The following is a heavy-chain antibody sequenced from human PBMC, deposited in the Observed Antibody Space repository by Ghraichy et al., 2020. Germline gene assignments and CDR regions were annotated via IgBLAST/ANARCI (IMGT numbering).Heavy chain of an antibody. J-gene: IGHJ3*02. CDR1: GGSISSYY. V-gene: IGHV4-59*01. CDR3: ARESSGWYFGAFDI. Sequence: LNISCTVSGGSISSYYWSWIRQPPGKGLEWIGYIYYSGSTNYNPSLKSRVTISVDTSKNQFSLKLSSVTAADTAVYYCARESSGWYFGAFDIWGQGTMVTVSS. CDR2: IYYSGST. D-gene: IGHD6-19*01.